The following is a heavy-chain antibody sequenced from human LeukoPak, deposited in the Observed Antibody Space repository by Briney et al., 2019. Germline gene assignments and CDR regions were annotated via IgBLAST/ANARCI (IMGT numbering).Heavy chain of an antibody. J-gene: IGHJ4*02. V-gene: IGHV3-30*18. CDR3: AKDRDYDILTGPFDY. CDR2: ISYDGSNK. D-gene: IGHD3-9*01. Sequence: GGSLRLSCAASGFTFSSYAMSWVRQAPGKGLEWVAVISYDGSNKYYADSVKGRFTISRDNSKNTLYLQMNSLRAEDTAVYYCAKDRDYDILTGPFDYWGQGTLVTVSS. CDR1: GFTFSSYA.